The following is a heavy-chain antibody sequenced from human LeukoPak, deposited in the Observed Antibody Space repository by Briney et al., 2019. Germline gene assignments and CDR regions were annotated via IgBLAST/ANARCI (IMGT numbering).Heavy chain of an antibody. D-gene: IGHD3-22*01. CDR3: ARRIYDSSGSTRGNWFDP. V-gene: IGHV4-39*01. Sequence: SEALSLTCTVSGGSISSSSYYWGWIRQPPGKGLEWIGSIYYSGITYYNPSLQSRVTISVDTSKNQFSLKLSSVTAADTAVYYCARRIYDSSGSTRGNWFDPWGQGTLVTVSS. CDR2: IYYSGIT. J-gene: IGHJ5*02. CDR1: GGSISSSSYY.